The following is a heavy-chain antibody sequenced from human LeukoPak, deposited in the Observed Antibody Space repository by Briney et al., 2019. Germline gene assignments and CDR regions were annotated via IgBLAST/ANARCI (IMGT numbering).Heavy chain of an antibody. CDR3: ARVGDIVVVPGTGWFDP. CDR2: IYYSGST. J-gene: IGHJ5*02. D-gene: IGHD2-2*01. V-gene: IGHV4-30-4*08. CDR1: GGSISSGDYY. Sequence: SQTLSLTCTVSGGSISSGDYYWSWIRQPPGKGLEWIGYIYYSGSTYYNPSLKSRVTISVGTSKNQFSLKLSSVTAADTAVYYCARVGDIVVVPGTGWFDPWGQGTLVTVSS.